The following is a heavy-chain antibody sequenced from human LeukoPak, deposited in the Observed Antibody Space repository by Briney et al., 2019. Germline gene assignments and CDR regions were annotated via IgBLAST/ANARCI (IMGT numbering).Heavy chain of an antibody. Sequence: GASVNVSCKASGYSFTSYDINWVRQATGQGLEWMGWMNPKSGNTGYAQKFQGRVTMTRNTSITTAYMELSGLRSEDTAVYFCARMSYFSETNWFDPWGQGTLVIVSS. CDR3: ARMSYFSETNWFDP. CDR2: MNPKSGNT. J-gene: IGHJ5*02. CDR1: GYSFTSYD. D-gene: IGHD2-21*01. V-gene: IGHV1-8*01.